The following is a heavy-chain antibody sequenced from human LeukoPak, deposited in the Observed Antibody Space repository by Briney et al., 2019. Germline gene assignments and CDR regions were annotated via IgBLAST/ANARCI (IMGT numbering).Heavy chain of an antibody. CDR1: GGSFSGYY. Sequence: SETLSLTCAVYGGSFSGYYWSWIRQTPGKGLEWIGEINHSGSTNYNPSLKSRVTISVDTSKNQFSLKLSSVTAADTAVYYCARGRGTYYDFWSGYPPPRYYFDYWGQGTLVTVSS. J-gene: IGHJ4*02. D-gene: IGHD3-3*01. V-gene: IGHV4-34*01. CDR2: INHSGST. CDR3: ARGRGTYYDFWSGYPPPRYYFDY.